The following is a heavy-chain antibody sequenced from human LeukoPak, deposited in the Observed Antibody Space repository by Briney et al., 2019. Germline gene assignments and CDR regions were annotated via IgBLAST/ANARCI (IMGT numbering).Heavy chain of an antibody. V-gene: IGHV4-39*05. CDR2: IYYSGST. J-gene: IGHJ3*02. CDR1: GGSISSSSYY. D-gene: IGHD3-22*01. CDR3: QLTYYYDSSGYYRDAFDI. Sequence: PSETPSLTCTVSGGSISSSSYYWGWIRQPPGKGLEWIGSIYYSGSTYYNPSLKSRVTISVDTSKNQFSLKLSSVTAADMAVYYCQLTYYYDSSGYYRDAFDIWGQGTMVTVSS.